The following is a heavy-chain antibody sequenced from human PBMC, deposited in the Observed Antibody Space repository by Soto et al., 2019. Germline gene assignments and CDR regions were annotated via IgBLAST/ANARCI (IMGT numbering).Heavy chain of an antibody. CDR2: ISPESDKA. CDR3: TRELFFISPSPVTTGAY. J-gene: IGHJ4*02. CDR1: GYTFTSFG. Sequence: VQLVQSGAEVKKPGASVRVSCKASGYTFTSFGLSWVRQAPGQGPEWMGWISPESDKATYAHKFQGRITMTTDTSTTTAHMDLRSLRSDGTAVYYCTRELFFISPSPVTTGAYWCQGTLVSGS. V-gene: IGHV1-18*01. D-gene: IGHD4-17*01.